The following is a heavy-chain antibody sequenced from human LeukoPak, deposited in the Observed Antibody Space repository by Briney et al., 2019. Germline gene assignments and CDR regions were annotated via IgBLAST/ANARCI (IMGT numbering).Heavy chain of an antibody. CDR2: ISYDGSNK. J-gene: IGHJ6*02. D-gene: IGHD2-2*02. V-gene: IGHV3-30*18. CDR3: AKELYPYSYYDGMDV. Sequence: PGGSLRLSCAASGFTFSSYGMHWVRQAPGKGLEWVAVISYDGSNKYYADSVKGRFTISRDNSKNTLYLQMNSLRAEDTAVYYCAKELYPYSYYDGMDVWGQGTTVTVSS. CDR1: GFTFSSYG.